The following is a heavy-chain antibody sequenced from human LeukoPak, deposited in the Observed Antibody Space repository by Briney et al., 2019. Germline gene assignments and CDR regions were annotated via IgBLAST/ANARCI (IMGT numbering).Heavy chain of an antibody. D-gene: IGHD5-18*01. CDR3: ARNKGSYGDPEFDY. CDR2: IYHSGST. CDR1: GYSISSGYY. V-gene: IGHV4-38-2*01. Sequence: PSETLSLTCAVSGYSISSGYYWGWIRQPPREGLEWIGSIYHSGSTYYNPSLKSRVTISVDTSKNQFSLKLSSVTAADTAVYYCARNKGSYGDPEFDYWGQGTLVTVSS. J-gene: IGHJ4*02.